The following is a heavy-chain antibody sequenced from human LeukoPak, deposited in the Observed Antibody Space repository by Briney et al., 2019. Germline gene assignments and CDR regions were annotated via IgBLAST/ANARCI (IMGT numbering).Heavy chain of an antibody. Sequence: GGAXNSYTXXWXRQAPXXGXXGLGGFMTKFGAPNYAPSFQGRLTIFADDPANTIYMELSSLRSEDTAVYYCARGGLVGRGGYCGSTSCHPFDKWGQGTPVTVSS. J-gene: IGHJ4*02. CDR2: FMTKFGAP. D-gene: IGHD2-2*01. CDR1: GGAXNSYT. V-gene: IGHV1-69*01. CDR3: ARGGLVGRGGYCGSTSCHPFDK.